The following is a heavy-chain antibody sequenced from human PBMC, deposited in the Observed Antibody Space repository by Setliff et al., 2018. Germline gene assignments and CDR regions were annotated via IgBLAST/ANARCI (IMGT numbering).Heavy chain of an antibody. CDR1: GYTFTSYY. D-gene: IGHD3-22*01. V-gene: IGHV1-46*01. Sequence: ASVKVSCKASGYTFTSYYMHWVRQAPGQGLEWMGIINPSGGSTSYAQKFQGRVTMTRDTSTSTVYMELSRLRSDDTAVYYCARTYYYASSGYRGYYYYLDVWGKGTTVTVSS. J-gene: IGHJ6*03. CDR2: INPSGGST. CDR3: ARTYYYASSGYRGYYYYLDV.